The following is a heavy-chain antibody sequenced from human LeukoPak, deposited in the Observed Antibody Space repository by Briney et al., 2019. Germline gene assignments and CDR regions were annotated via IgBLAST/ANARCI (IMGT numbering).Heavy chain of an antibody. CDR3: ARRGYFDWLSLY. V-gene: IGHV1-2*02. D-gene: IGHD3-9*01. J-gene: IGHJ4*02. CDR1: GYTFTGYY. CDR2: INPNSGGT. Sequence: ASVKFSCKASGYTFTGYYMHWVRQAPGQGLEWMGWINPNSGGTNYAQKFQGRVTMTRDTSISTAYMELSRLRSDDTAVYYCARRGYFDWLSLYWGQGTLVTVSS.